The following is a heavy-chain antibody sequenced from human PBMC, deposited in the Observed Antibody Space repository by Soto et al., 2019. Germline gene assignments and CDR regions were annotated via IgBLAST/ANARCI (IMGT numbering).Heavy chain of an antibody. V-gene: IGHV1-58*02. D-gene: IGHD6-13*01. J-gene: IGHJ2*01. CDR2: IVVGSGNT. CDR3: AAGIAAAVWDWYFDL. CDR1: GLTFTSSA. Sequence: QMQLVQSGPEVKKPGTSVKVSCKASGLTFTSSAMQWVRQARGQRLEWIGWIVVGSGNTNYAQKFQERVTITRDMSTSTAYMELSSLRSEDTAVYYCAAGIAAAVWDWYFDLWGRGTLVTVSS.